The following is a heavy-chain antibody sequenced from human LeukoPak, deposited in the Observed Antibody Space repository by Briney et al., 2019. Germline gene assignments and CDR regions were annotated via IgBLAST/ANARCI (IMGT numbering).Heavy chain of an antibody. V-gene: IGHV3-23*01. J-gene: IGHJ4*02. CDR2: ISGSGGAT. CDR1: GFTFSSYA. Sequence: SGGSLRLSCAASGFTFSSYAMNWVRQAPGKGLEWVSAISGSGGATYYADSVKGRFTMSRDNSKNTLYLQMNSLRAEDTAVYYCAKGAYYHGSGRYFDYWGQGTPVTVSS. D-gene: IGHD3-10*01. CDR3: AKGAYYHGSGRYFDY.